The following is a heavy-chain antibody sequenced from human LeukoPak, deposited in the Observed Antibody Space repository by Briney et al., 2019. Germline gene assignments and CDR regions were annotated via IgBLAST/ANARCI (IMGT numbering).Heavy chain of an antibody. CDR3: ASGRGYSYGFDY. CDR1: GFTFSSYW. Sequence: GGSLRLSCAASGFTFSSYWMSWVRQAPGKGLEWVANIKQGGSEKYYVDSVKGRFTISRDNAKNSLYLQMNSLRAEDTVVYYCASGRGYSYGFDYWGQGTLVTVSS. V-gene: IGHV3-7*01. J-gene: IGHJ4*02. CDR2: IKQGGSEK. D-gene: IGHD5-18*01.